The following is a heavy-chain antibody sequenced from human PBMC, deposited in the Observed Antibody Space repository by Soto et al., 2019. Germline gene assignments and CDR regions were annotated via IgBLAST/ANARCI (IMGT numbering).Heavy chain of an antibody. J-gene: IGHJ3*02. CDR2: INPKSGGT. CDR1: GYTFTGYY. D-gene: IGHD3-10*01. V-gene: IGHV1-2*04. Sequence: QVQLVQSGAEVKKPGASVKVSCKASGYTFTGYYMHWVRQAPGQGLDWMGWINPKSGGTNYAQKFQGCVNRTRDTSIRTAYMEMSRLRSDGTDVYYTARDITPVRGFLLDAFENWGQGTMVTVSS. CDR3: ARDITPVRGFLLDAFEN.